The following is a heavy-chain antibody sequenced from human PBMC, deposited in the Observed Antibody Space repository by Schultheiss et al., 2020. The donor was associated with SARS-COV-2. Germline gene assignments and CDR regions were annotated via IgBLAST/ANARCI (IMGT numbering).Heavy chain of an antibody. CDR2: IYYSGTT. CDR1: GGSVSSGSYY. D-gene: IGHD3-3*01. Sequence: SETLSLTCTVSGGSVSSGSYYWSWIRQPPGKGLEWIGYIYYSGTTTYNPSLKSRVTISVDTSKNQFSLKLSSVTAADTAVYYCARRDDFWSGYYDYWGQGTLVTVSS. V-gene: IGHV4-61*01. CDR3: ARRDDFWSGYYDY. J-gene: IGHJ4*02.